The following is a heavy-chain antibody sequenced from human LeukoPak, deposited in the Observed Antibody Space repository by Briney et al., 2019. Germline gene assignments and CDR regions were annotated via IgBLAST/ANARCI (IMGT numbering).Heavy chain of an antibody. Sequence: SETLSLTCTVSGGSISSYYWSWIRQPAGKGLEWIGRIYTSGSTNYNPSLKSRVTMSVDTSKNQFSLKLSSVTAADTAVYYCARVGVPAAMGWFDPWGQGTLVTVSS. CDR2: IYTSGST. D-gene: IGHD2-2*01. J-gene: IGHJ5*02. CDR1: GGSISSYY. CDR3: ARVGVPAAMGWFDP. V-gene: IGHV4-4*07.